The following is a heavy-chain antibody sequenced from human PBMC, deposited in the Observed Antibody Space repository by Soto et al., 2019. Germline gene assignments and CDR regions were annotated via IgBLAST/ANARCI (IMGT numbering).Heavy chain of an antibody. CDR3: ALMNVDSYQFYYAMDV. J-gene: IGHJ6*02. CDR1: GFSLTTGKMG. CDR2: IFSDNEK. Sequence: QVTLKESGPALVKPTETLTLTCTVSGFSLTTGKMGVSWIRQPPGKALEWLAHIFSDNEKPYSTTLQGRLTISKDTSGSKVVLSMTNVDPVDTASYYCALMNVDSYQFYYAMDVWGQGTPVTVSS. V-gene: IGHV2-26*01. D-gene: IGHD4-17*01.